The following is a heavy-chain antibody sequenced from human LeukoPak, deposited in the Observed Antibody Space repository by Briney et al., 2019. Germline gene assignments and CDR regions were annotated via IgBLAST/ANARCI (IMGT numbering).Heavy chain of an antibody. J-gene: IGHJ5*02. D-gene: IGHD2-2*02. CDR1: GGSISSGGYY. Sequence: PSETLSLTCTVSGGSISSGGYYWSWIRQHPGKGLEWIGYIYYSGSTYSNPSLKSRVTISVDTCKNQFSLNLSSVTAADTAVYYCARYCSSTNCYKGGFDPWGQGTLVTVSS. CDR2: IYYSGST. CDR3: ARYCSSTNCYKGGFDP. V-gene: IGHV4-31*03.